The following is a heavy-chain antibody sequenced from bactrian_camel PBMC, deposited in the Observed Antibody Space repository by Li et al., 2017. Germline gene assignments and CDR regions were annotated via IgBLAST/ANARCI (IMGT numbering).Heavy chain of an antibody. Sequence: VQLVESGGGSVQVGGSLRLSCVASGDPISRYCMGWFRQIPDKEREGVAALDGVGSTDYRGSVKGRFTISQDNANNTLYLEMNNLKPEDTAMYYCVVVGRGMTASQALYVMAPHEWAYWGQGTQVTVS. CDR1: GDPISRYC. D-gene: IGHD3*01. V-gene: IGHV3S55*01. CDR3: VVVGRGMTASQALYVMAPHEWAY. J-gene: IGHJ4*01. CDR2: LDGVGST.